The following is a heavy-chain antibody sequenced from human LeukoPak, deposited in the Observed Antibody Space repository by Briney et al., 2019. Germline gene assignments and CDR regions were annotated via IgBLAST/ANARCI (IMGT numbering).Heavy chain of an antibody. CDR1: GFTFSSYW. CDR2: IKQDGSEK. CDR3: ASTGYSSSWYYYYYMDV. V-gene: IGHV3-7*01. D-gene: IGHD6-13*01. J-gene: IGHJ6*03. Sequence: PGGSLRLSCAASGFTFSSYWMSWVRQAPGKGLEWVANIKQDGSEKYYVDSVKGRFTISRDNAKNSLYLQMNSLRAEDTAVYYCASTGYSSSWYYYYYMDVWGKGTTVTVSS.